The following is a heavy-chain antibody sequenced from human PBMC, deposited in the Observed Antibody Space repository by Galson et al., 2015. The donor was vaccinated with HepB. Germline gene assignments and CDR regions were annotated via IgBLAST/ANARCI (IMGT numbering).Heavy chain of an antibody. D-gene: IGHD6-19*01. CDR1: GFSLSNARMG. CDR2: IFSNDEK. CDR3: ARIGPHSSGWNFDY. J-gene: IGHJ4*02. Sequence: LVKPTQTLTLTCTVSGFSLSNARMGVSWIRQPPGKALEWLAHIFSNDEKSYSTSLKSRLTISKDTSKSQVVLTMTNMDPVDTATYYCARIGPHSSGWNFDYWGQGTLVTVSS. V-gene: IGHV2-26*01.